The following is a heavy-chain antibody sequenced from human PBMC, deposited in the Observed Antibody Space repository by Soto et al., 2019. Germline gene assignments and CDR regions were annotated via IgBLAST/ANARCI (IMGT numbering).Heavy chain of an antibody. CDR1: GLIFSDHY. CDR3: ARARGALGWYFDL. CDR2: TGDKADSYTT. V-gene: IGHV3-72*01. J-gene: IGHJ2*01. D-gene: IGHD1-26*01. Sequence: EVQLVESGGDLVQPGGSLRLSCAASGLIFSDHYMDWVRQAPGKGLEWIGRTGDKADSYTTEYAASVEGRFTISRDDSRNSLYLQMNSLKTEDTAVYYCARARGALGWYFDLWGRGTLVTVSS.